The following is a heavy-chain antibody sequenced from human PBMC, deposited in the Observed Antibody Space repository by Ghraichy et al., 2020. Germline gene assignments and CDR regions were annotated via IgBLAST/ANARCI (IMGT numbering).Heavy chain of an antibody. J-gene: IGHJ3*02. CDR2: ISGSGGST. CDR3: AKKSLQWLVPGAFDI. CDR1: GFTFSSYA. D-gene: IGHD6-19*01. Sequence: GGSLRLSCAASGFTFSSYAMSWVRQAPRKGLEWVSAISGSGGSTYYADSVKGRFTISRDNSKNTLYLQMNSLRAEDTAVYYCAKKSLQWLVPGAFDIWGQGTMVTVSS. V-gene: IGHV3-23*01.